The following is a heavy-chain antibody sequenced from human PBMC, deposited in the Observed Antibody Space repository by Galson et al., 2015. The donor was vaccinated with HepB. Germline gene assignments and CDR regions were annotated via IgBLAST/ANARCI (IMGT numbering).Heavy chain of an antibody. V-gene: IGHV5-51*01. CDR1: GYSFTSYW. J-gene: IGHJ5*02. CDR3: ARLSRYCSSTSCYVSGRFDP. D-gene: IGHD2-2*01. CDR2: IYPGDSDT. Sequence: QSGAEVKKPGESLKISCKGSGYSFTSYWIGWVRQMPGKGLEWMGIIYPGDSDTRYSPSFQGQVTISADKSISTAYLQWSSLKASDTAMYYCARLSRYCSSTSCYVSGRFDPWGQGTLVTVSS.